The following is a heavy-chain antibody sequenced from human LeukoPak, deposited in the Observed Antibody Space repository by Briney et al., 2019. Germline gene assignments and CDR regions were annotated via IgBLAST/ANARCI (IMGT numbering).Heavy chain of an antibody. D-gene: IGHD2-2*01. CDR1: GGSISSGGYY. CDR3: ARDTCSSTSCQNFDY. Sequence: PSETLSLTCTVSGGSISSGGYYWNWICQHLGKGLEWIGNIYYSGSTYYNPSLKSRVTISIDTSKNQFSLKLSSVTAADTAVYYCARDTCSSTSCQNFDYWGQGTLVTVSS. V-gene: IGHV4-31*03. CDR2: IYYSGST. J-gene: IGHJ4*02.